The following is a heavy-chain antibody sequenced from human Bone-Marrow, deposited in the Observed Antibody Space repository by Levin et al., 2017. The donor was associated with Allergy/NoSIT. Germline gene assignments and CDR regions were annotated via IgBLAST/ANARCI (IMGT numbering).Heavy chain of an antibody. Sequence: KISCKASGGTFSSYAISWVRQAPGQGLEWMGGIIPIFGTANYAQKFQGRVTITADESTSTAYMELSSLRSEDTAVYYCARDGYYRDIVATTDYYYYGMDVWGQGTTVTVSS. CDR2: IIPIFGTA. CDR3: ARDGYYRDIVATTDYYYYGMDV. V-gene: IGHV1-69*01. CDR1: GGTFSSYA. J-gene: IGHJ6*02. D-gene: IGHD5-12*01.